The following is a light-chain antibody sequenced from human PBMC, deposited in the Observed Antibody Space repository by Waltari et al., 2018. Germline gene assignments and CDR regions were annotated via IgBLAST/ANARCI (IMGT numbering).Light chain of an antibody. CDR3: QQYNSYPWT. Sequence: DIQMTQSPSTLSASVGDRVPITCRASQSVSNWLACYQQKPGKAPNLLIYKASSLEGGVPSRFSGSGSGTAFTLTISSLQPDDFATYYCQQYNSYPWTFGQGTKVEIK. V-gene: IGKV1-5*03. J-gene: IGKJ1*01. CDR2: KAS. CDR1: QSVSNW.